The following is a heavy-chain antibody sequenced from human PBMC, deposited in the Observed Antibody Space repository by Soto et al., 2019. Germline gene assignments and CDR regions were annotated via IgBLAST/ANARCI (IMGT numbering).Heavy chain of an antibody. CDR1: GFTVSSNY. D-gene: IGHD4-17*01. CDR2: IYGGGST. Sequence: EVQLVESGGGLVQPGGSLRLSCAASGFTVSSNYMSWVRQAPGKGLEWVSVIYGGGSTYYADSVKGRFTISRHNSKNTQYLQMNSLRAEDTAVDYCSRYKVTTKVFAFDIWGQGTMVTVS. J-gene: IGHJ3*02. CDR3: SRYKVTTKVFAFDI. V-gene: IGHV3-53*04.